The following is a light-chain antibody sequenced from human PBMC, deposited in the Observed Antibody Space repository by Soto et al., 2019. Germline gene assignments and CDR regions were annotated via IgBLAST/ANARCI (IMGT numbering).Light chain of an antibody. CDR1: QIVISNY. Sequence: EIGLTQSPGTLSLSPGEGATLSCRASQIVISNYLAWYQKKPGQAPRLLIYGASSRATGIPDRFSGSGSGTDFTLTISRLEPEDFAVYSCQQYDSSAHTFGQGPKLELK. CDR3: QQYDSSAHT. J-gene: IGKJ2*01. CDR2: GAS. V-gene: IGKV3-20*01.